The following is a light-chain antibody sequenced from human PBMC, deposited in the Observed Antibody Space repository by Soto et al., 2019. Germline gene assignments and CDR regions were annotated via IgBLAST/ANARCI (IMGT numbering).Light chain of an antibody. CDR1: SSDVGSYNL. CDR3: CSYAGSGTFYV. CDR2: EGS. Sequence: QSALTQPASVSGSPGQSITISCTGTSSDVGSYNLVSWYQQHPGKAPKLMIYEGSKRPSGVSNRFSGSKSGSTASLTISGLQADDEADYYCCSYAGSGTFYVFGTGTKVTVL. V-gene: IGLV2-23*01. J-gene: IGLJ1*01.